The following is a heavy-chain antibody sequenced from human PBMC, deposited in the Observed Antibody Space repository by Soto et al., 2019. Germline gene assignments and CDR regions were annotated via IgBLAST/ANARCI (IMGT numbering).Heavy chain of an antibody. CDR2: IYYTGGT. Sequence: SETLSLTCTVSGDSISTRSNYWAWIRQPPGKGLEWIGSIYYTGGTYYNPSLKSRVTLFLDTSKNQFSLNLSSVTAADTAVYYCAREGPPIRAHNPPEYFQHWGQGAPVTVSS. V-gene: IGHV4-39*02. CDR1: GDSISTRSNY. CDR3: AREGPPIRAHNPPEYFQH. J-gene: IGHJ1*01.